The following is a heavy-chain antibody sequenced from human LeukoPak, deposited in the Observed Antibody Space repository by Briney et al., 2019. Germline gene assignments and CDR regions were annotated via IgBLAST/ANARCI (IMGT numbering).Heavy chain of an antibody. CDR1: GDSVSSNSAA. Sequence: SQTLSLTCAISGDSVSSNSAAWNWIRQSPSRGLEWLGRTYYRSKWYNDYAVSVKSRITINPDTSKNQFSLQLNSVTPEDTAVYYCARAPREYSYGIDTSFDYWGQGTLVTVSS. V-gene: IGHV6-1*01. CDR2: TYYRSKWYN. D-gene: IGHD5-18*01. CDR3: ARAPREYSYGIDTSFDY. J-gene: IGHJ4*02.